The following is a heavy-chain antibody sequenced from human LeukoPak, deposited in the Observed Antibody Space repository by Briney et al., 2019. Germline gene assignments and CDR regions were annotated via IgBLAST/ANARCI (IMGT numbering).Heavy chain of an antibody. D-gene: IGHD3-16*01. CDR3: ARDGGSDGTDAFDI. CDR1: GFTFSSYS. V-gene: IGHV3-21*01. Sequence: PGGSLRLSCAASGFTFSSYSMNWVRQAPGKGLEWVSSISSSSSYIYYADSVKGRFTISRDNAKNSLYLQMSSLRAEDTAVYYCARDGGSDGTDAFDIWGQGTMVTVSS. CDR2: ISSSSSYI. J-gene: IGHJ3*02.